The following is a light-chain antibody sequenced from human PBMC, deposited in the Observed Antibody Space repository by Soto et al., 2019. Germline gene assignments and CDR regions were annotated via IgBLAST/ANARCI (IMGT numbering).Light chain of an antibody. CDR1: RSVSSSY. V-gene: IGKV3-20*01. CDR3: QQYGRSPPET. J-gene: IGKJ1*01. CDR2: GAS. Sequence: EIVLTQAPGTLSLSPGERATLCCRASRSVSSSYLAWYQQKPGQAPRLLIYGASSRATGIPDRFSGSGSGTDFTLTISRLEPEDFAVYYCQQYGRSPPETFGQGTKVDIK.